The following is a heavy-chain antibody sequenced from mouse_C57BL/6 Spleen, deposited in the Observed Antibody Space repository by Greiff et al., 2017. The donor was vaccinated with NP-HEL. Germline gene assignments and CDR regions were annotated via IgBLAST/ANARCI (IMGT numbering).Heavy chain of an antibody. CDR1: GYAFSSYW. J-gene: IGHJ2*01. V-gene: IGHV1-80*01. Sequence: QVQLKQSGAELVKPGASVKISCKASGYAFSSYWMNWVKQRPGQGLEWIGQIYPGDGDTNYNGKFKGKATLTADKSSSTAYMQLSSLTSEDSAVYFCAIWTGGDYFDYWGQGTTLTVSS. D-gene: IGHD1-1*02. CDR3: AIWTGGDYFDY. CDR2: IYPGDGDT.